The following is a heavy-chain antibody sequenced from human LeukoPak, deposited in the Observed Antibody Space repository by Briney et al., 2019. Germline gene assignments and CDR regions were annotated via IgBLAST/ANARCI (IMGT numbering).Heavy chain of an antibody. CDR1: GGSISGYY. V-gene: IGHV4-59*08. D-gene: IGHD3-22*01. J-gene: IGHJ4*02. CDR2: IYYSGST. Sequence: PSETLPLTCTVSGGSISGYYWSWIRQPPGKGLEYMGYIYYSGSTDYNPSLESRITISVDTSKNQFSLKLSSVTAADTAVYYCARHYYDSSGYYYFDYWGQGTLVTVSS. CDR3: ARHYYDSSGYYYFDY.